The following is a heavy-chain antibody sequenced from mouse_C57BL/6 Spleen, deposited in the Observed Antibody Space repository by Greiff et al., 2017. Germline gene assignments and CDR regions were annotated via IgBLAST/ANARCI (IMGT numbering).Heavy chain of an antibody. D-gene: IGHD2-4*01. CDR2: IYPGDGDT. V-gene: IGHV1-82*01. Sequence: QVQLQQSGPELVKPGASVKISCKASGYAFSSSWMNWVKQRPGKGLEWIGRIYPGDGDTNYNGKFKGKATLTADKSSSTAYMQLSSLTSEDSAVYFCARWDYDDVYAMDYWGQGTSVTVSS. J-gene: IGHJ4*01. CDR1: GYAFSSSW. CDR3: ARWDYDDVYAMDY.